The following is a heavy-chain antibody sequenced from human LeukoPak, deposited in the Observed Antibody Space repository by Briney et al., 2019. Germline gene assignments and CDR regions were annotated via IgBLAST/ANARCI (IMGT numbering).Heavy chain of an antibody. V-gene: IGHV4-39*07. J-gene: IGHJ3*02. CDR2: IYYSGST. CDR1: GGSISSSTYY. D-gene: IGHD1-14*01. CDR3: ARDLPGNSYAFDI. Sequence: ETLSLTCTVSGGSISSSTYYWGWIRQPPGKGLEWIGSIYYSGSTYYNPSLKSRVTISVATSQNQFSLRLSSVTAADTAVYYCARDLPGNSYAFDIWGQGTMVTVSS.